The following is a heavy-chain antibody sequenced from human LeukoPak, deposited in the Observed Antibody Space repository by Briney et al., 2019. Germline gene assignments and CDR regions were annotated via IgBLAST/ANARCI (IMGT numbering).Heavy chain of an antibody. Sequence: GGSLRLSCVASGFTFSSYWMSWVRQAPGKGLEWVANIKKDGSEKYYVDSVKGRFTISRDNAKTSLYLQMNSLRVDDTAFYYCARDLSGVTGYTYGRGIDYWGQGTLVTVSS. CDR3: ARDLSGVTGYTYGRGIDY. CDR2: IKKDGSEK. D-gene: IGHD5-18*01. CDR1: GFTFSSYW. V-gene: IGHV3-7*01. J-gene: IGHJ4*02.